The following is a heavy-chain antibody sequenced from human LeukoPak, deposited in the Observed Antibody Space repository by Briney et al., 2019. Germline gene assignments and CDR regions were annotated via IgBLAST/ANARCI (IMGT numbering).Heavy chain of an antibody. V-gene: IGHV3-7*01. CDR2: IKQDESEK. Sequence: GGSPRLSCAASGFTFSSSWMSWVRQAPGKGLEWVANIKQDESEKYYVDSVKGRFTISRDNAKNSLYLQMNILRAEDTAVYYCARDSTYATRFDYWGQGTLVTVSS. CDR1: GFTFSSSW. CDR3: ARDSTYATRFDY. J-gene: IGHJ4*02. D-gene: IGHD2-15*01.